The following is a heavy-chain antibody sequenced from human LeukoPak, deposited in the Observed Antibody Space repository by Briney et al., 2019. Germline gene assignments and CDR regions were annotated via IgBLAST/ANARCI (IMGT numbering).Heavy chain of an antibody. CDR1: GYTFTSYG. V-gene: IGHV1-18*01. CDR2: ISAYNGNT. J-gene: IGHJ3*02. CDR3: ARDAPYSSGWYGLNAFDI. D-gene: IGHD6-19*01. Sequence: AASVKVSCKASGYTFTSYGISWVRQAPGQGLEWMGWISAYNGNTNYAQKLQGRVTMTTDTSTSTAYMELRSLRSDDTAVYYCARDAPYSSGWYGLNAFDIWGQGTMVTVSS.